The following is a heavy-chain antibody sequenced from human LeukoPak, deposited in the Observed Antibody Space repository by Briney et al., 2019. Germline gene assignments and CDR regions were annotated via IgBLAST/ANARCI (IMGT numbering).Heavy chain of an antibody. D-gene: IGHD6-13*01. CDR3: SSPGIAAAGTHMDV. Sequence: PSETLSLTCTVSGVSISSYYWSWIRQPPGKGLEWIGSIYYSGSTYYNPSLKSRVTISVDTSKNQFSLKLSSVTAADTAVYYCSSPGIAAAGTHMDVWGKGTTVTVSS. J-gene: IGHJ6*03. V-gene: IGHV4-59*05. CDR2: IYYSGST. CDR1: GVSISSYY.